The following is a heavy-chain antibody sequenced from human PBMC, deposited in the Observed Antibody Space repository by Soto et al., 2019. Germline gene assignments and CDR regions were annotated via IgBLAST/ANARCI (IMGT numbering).Heavy chain of an antibody. V-gene: IGHV1-18*04. CDR3: ATSYDTGFDP. CDR1: GYPFIKYG. Sequence: QLQLVQSAAEVKKPGASVRVSCKAYGYPFIKYGISWIRQAPEQGLEWMGWIKVDSGYTNYAQKFQGRVTKTADTSSDTAFMQLSSLRLDDTAVYFCATSYDTGFDPWGQGTLVSVSS. J-gene: IGHJ5*02. CDR2: IKVDSGYT. D-gene: IGHD3-9*01.